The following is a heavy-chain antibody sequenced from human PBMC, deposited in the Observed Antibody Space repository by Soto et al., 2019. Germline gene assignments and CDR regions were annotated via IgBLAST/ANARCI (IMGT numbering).Heavy chain of an antibody. CDR2: ISGSGGIT. V-gene: IGHV3-23*01. CDR1: GFTFGSYA. J-gene: IGHJ4*02. CDR3: AKDPNGDYVGAFDS. Sequence: GGSLRLSCAASGFTFGSYAMIWVRQAPGRGLEWVSAISGSGGITLYTDSVKGRFTISRDNSKNILYLQMNSLRAEDTAVYYCAKDPNGDYVGAFDSWGQGT. D-gene: IGHD4-17*01.